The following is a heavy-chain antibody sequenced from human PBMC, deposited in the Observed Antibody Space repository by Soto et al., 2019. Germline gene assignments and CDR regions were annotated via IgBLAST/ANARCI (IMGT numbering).Heavy chain of an antibody. Sequence: QVQLQESGPGLVKPSGTLSLTCAVSGGSISSSNWWSWVRQPPGKGLQWIGEIYHSGSTNYIPSRKXRXTXSLXKSRNQFSLKLSSVTAADTAVYYCARRWGEGRVDYWGQGTLVTVSS. CDR2: IYHSGST. J-gene: IGHJ4*02. CDR1: GGSISSSNW. V-gene: IGHV4-4*02. D-gene: IGHD3-10*01. CDR3: ARRWGEGRVDY.